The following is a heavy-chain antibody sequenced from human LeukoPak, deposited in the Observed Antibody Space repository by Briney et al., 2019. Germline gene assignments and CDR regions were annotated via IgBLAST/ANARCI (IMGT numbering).Heavy chain of an antibody. D-gene: IGHD3-3*01. J-gene: IGHJ4*02. CDR1: GFTFSDYA. CDR3: AKDLTNLFWYFDC. Sequence: GGSLRLSCAASGFTFSDYAMTWVRQGPGKGLEWVSVISGSGVTTYYADSVKGRFTISRDNSKNTVYLQMNSLRAEDTATYYCAKDLTNLFWYFDCWGQGTLVTVSS. V-gene: IGHV3-23*01. CDR2: ISGSGVTT.